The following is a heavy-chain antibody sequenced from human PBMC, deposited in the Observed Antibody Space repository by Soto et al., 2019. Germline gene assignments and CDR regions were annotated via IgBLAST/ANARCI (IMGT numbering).Heavy chain of an antibody. CDR2: VFGNGAGTP. Sequence: LSLTCSVSGGSFTGDYWSWIRQPAGKGLQWIGRVFGNGAGTPIYNSLLKSRARMSADPSKRQFSLTLTSVTAADTAVYYCARELPPYGGRRSPTTGAFEYWGQGIMVTVS. CDR3: ARELPPYGGRRSPTTGAFEY. V-gene: IGHV4-4*07. CDR1: GGSFTGDY. J-gene: IGHJ4*02. D-gene: IGHD2-15*01.